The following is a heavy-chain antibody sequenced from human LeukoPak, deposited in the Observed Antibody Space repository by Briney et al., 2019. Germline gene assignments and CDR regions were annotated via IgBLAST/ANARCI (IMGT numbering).Heavy chain of an antibody. CDR3: ARGDYDFWSGYYTTNWFDP. Sequence: ASVTVSCKASGYTFTGYYMHWVRQAPGQGLEWMGWINPNSGGTNYAQKFQGRVTMTRDTSISTAYMELSRLRSDDTAVYYCARGDYDFWSGYYTTNWFDPWGQGTLVTVSS. CDR2: INPNSGGT. J-gene: IGHJ5*02. CDR1: GYTFTGYY. D-gene: IGHD3-3*01. V-gene: IGHV1-2*02.